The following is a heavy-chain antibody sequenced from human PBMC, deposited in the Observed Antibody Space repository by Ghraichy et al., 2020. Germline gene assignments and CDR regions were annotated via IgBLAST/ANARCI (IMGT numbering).Heavy chain of an antibody. Sequence: SETLSLTCAVYGGSFSGYYWSWIRQPPGKGLEWIGEINHSGSTNYNPSLKSRVTISVDTSKNQFSLKLSSVTAADTAVYYCARLGLRSSDIWGQGTMVTVSS. CDR1: GGSFSGYY. J-gene: IGHJ3*02. V-gene: IGHV4-34*01. D-gene: IGHD7-27*01. CDR2: INHSGST. CDR3: ARLGLRSSDI.